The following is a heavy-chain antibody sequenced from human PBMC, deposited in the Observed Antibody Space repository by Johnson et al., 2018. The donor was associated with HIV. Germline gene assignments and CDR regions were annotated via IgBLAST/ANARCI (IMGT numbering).Heavy chain of an antibody. J-gene: IGHJ3*02. CDR2: ISSSGSTI. V-gene: IGHV3-11*04. D-gene: IGHD4-17*01. CDR1: GFTFSDYY. Sequence: QVQLVESGGGLVKPGGSLRLSCAASGFTFSDYYMSWIRQAPGKGLEWVSYISSSGSTIYYADSVKGRFTISRDNSKNTLYLQMNSLRPEDTAVYYCANGGVYQLRESDAFDIWGQGTMVTVSS. CDR3: ANGGVYQLRESDAFDI.